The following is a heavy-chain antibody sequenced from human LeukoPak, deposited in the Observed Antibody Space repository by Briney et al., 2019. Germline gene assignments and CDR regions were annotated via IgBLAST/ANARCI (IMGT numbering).Heavy chain of an antibody. CDR3: ARFSNSSSHYGMDV. V-gene: IGHV4-39*02. CDR2: VYYTGAT. J-gene: IGHJ6*02. Sequence: SETLSLTCTVSGGSVSSSTYYWGWIPQPPGKGLEWIGSVYYTGATYYIPSLESRVTLSADTSKNHFSLKLSSVTAADTAVYYCARFSNSSSHYGMDVWGQGTTVTVSS. D-gene: IGHD3-22*01. CDR1: GGSVSSSTYY.